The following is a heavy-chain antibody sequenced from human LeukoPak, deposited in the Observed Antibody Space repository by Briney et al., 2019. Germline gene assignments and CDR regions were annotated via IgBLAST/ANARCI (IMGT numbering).Heavy chain of an antibody. Sequence: GGSLRLSCAASGFTFSNYGMHWARQAPGKGLEWVAVISDDGGNLHYADSVKGRFTISRDNSKNTLILHMNSLRAEDTAVYYCGKGPGYSVYDNLPHHWGQGTLVTVSS. CDR1: GFTFSNYG. V-gene: IGHV3-30*18. CDR2: ISDDGGNL. J-gene: IGHJ5*02. D-gene: IGHD5/OR15-5a*01. CDR3: GKGPGYSVYDNLPHH.